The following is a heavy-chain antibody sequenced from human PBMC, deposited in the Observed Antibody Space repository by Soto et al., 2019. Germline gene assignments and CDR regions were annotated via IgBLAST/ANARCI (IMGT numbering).Heavy chain of an antibody. J-gene: IGHJ4*02. CDR2: IYHTGNA. V-gene: IGHV4-39*01. Sequence: SETLSLTCSVSGDSISNSRFYWAWIRQPPGEGLEWIGSIYHTGNAYYNPSLKSRVTISVDTSKNQFSLKLSSVTAADTAVYYCARVDYGDYGCDYWGQGTLVTVSS. CDR1: GDSISNSRFY. CDR3: ARVDYGDYGCDY. D-gene: IGHD4-17*01.